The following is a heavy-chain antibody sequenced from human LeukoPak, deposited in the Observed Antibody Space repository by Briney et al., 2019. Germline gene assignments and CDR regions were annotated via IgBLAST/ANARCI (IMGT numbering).Heavy chain of an antibody. J-gene: IGHJ4*02. CDR2: IYYSGST. D-gene: IGHD4-17*01. V-gene: IGHV4-30-4*01. Sequence: SETLSLTCTVSGGSISSGDYYWSWIRQPPGKGLEWIGYIYYSGSTYYNPSLKSRVTISVDKSKNQFSLKLSSVTAADTAVYYCARGRHGDYCFDYWGQGTLVTVSS. CDR3: ARGRHGDYCFDY. CDR1: GGSISSGDYY.